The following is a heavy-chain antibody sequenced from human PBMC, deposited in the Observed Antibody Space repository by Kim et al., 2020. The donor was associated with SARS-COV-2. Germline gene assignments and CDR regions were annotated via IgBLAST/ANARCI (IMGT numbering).Heavy chain of an antibody. CDR1: GFIFSGSA. V-gene: IGHV3-73*01. CDR2: IRSKANSYAT. J-gene: IGHJ3*02. CDR3: IRVAGTTLAIWDAVD. Sequence: GGSLRLSCAASGFIFSGSAMHWVRQASGKGLEWVGRIRSKANSYATAYAASVKGRFTISRDDSKTTTYLQMNSLKTEDTAVYYCIRVAGTTLAIWDAVD. D-gene: IGHD1-7*01.